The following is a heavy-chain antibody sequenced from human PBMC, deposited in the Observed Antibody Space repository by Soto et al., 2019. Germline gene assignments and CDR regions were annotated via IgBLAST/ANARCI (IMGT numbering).Heavy chain of an antibody. CDR2: IYYSGST. CDR3: ARDRWARGFGFDY. Sequence: PSETLSLTCTVSGGSVSSGSYYWSWIRQPPGKGLEWIGYIYYSGSTNYNPSLKSRVTISVDTSKNQFSLKLSSVTAADTAVYYCARDRWARGFGFDYWGQGTLVTVSS. V-gene: IGHV4-61*01. CDR1: GGSVSSGSYY. J-gene: IGHJ4*02. D-gene: IGHD3-22*01.